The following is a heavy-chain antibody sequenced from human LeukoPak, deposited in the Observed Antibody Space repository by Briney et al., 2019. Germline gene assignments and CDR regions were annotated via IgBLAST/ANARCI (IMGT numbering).Heavy chain of an antibody. Sequence: PGGSLRLSCAASGFTFSSYAMSWVRQAPGKGLEWVSAISGSGGSTYYADSVKGRSTISRDNSKNTLYLQMNSLRAEDTAVYYCAKDFHSSGWFRYYFDYWGQGTLVTVSS. CDR3: AKDFHSSGWFRYYFDY. J-gene: IGHJ4*02. CDR1: GFTFSSYA. V-gene: IGHV3-23*01. CDR2: ISGSGGST. D-gene: IGHD6-19*01.